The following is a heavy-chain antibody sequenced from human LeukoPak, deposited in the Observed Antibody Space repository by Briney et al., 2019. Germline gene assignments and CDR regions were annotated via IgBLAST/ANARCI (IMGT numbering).Heavy chain of an antibody. CDR3: ARHTGVRAAADS. CDR1: GFSFTTNW. Sequence: GESLKISCKGSGFSFTTNWIGWVRQMPGKGLEWMGIIYPGDSDTRYSPSFQGQVTISADKSITTAYLQWSSLKASDTAMYFCARHTGVRAAADSWGQGTPVTVSS. CDR2: IYPGDSDT. V-gene: IGHV5-51*01. J-gene: IGHJ4*02. D-gene: IGHD6-13*01.